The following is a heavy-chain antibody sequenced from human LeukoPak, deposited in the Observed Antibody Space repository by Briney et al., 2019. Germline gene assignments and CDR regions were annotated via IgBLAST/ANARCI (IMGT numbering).Heavy chain of an antibody. J-gene: IGHJ4*02. CDR2: VSADGRTQ. Sequence: PGGSLRLSCAASGFSFSTNSMNWVRQAPGKGLEWVTVVSADGRTQLYSDSVKGRFTISRDNSLNTLHLQMNSLRTEDTAVYYCAREFGHNRWYFDYWGQGALVTVSS. CDR1: GFSFSTNS. V-gene: IGHV3-30*03. CDR3: AREFGHNRWYFDY. D-gene: IGHD5-24*01.